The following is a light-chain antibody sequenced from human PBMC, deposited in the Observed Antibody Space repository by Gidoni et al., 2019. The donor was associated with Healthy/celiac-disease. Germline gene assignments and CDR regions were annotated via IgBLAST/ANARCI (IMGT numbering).Light chain of an antibody. Sequence: DIQMTQSPSSLSSSVVDRVTITCRASQSISSYLNWYQQKPGKAPKLLIYAASSLQSGVPSRFSGSGSGTDLTLTISSMQPEDFATYYCQQSDSTPGTFXXXTKVEIK. CDR1: QSISSY. J-gene: IGKJ1*01. CDR2: AAS. CDR3: QQSDSTPGT. V-gene: IGKV1-39*01.